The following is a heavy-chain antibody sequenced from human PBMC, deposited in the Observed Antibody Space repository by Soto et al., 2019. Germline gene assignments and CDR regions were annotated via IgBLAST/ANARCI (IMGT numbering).Heavy chain of an antibody. D-gene: IGHD1-26*01. CDR1: GYTFTNYA. J-gene: IGHJ6*02. Sequence: QVQLVQSGAEVKSPGASVKVSCKASGYTFTNYALQWVRQAPGQRLEWMGYINAGSGHTKYSQKVQGRVTISRDTSANTAYMELSSLRSEDTAVYYCGREWGPYGMDVWGQGTTVTVSS. V-gene: IGHV1-3*01. CDR3: GREWGPYGMDV. CDR2: INAGSGHT.